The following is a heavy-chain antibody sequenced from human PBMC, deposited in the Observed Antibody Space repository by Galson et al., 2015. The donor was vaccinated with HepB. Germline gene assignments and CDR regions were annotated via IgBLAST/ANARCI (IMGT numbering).Heavy chain of an antibody. CDR1: GDSISSGRYY. CDR2: FYTSGTT. CDR3: ARGAESTMIIVDWYFDL. V-gene: IGHV4-61*09. Sequence: TLSLTCTVSGDSISSGRYYWSWIRQPAGKGLEWIGHFYTSGTTNYNPSLKSRVTISVDTSKNQFSLKLTSVTAADTAVYYCARGAESTMIIVDWYFDLWGRGTLVTVS. D-gene: IGHD3-22*01. J-gene: IGHJ2*01.